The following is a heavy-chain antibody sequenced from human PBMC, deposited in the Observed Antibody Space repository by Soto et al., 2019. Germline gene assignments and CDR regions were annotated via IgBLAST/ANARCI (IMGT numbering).Heavy chain of an antibody. CDR3: ARDLERVVAGTEN. V-gene: IGHV1-69*08. Sequence: QVQLVQSGAEVKKPGSSVKVSCKASGGTFSSYTISWVRQAPGQGLEWMGRIIPILGIANYAQKFQGRVTITADKSTSTAYMELSSLRSEDTAVYYCARDLERVVAGTENWGQGTLVTVSS. J-gene: IGHJ4*02. CDR1: GGTFSSYT. D-gene: IGHD6-19*01. CDR2: IIPILGIA.